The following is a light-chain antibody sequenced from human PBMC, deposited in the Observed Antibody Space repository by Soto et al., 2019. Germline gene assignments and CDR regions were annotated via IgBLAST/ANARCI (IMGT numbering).Light chain of an antibody. CDR1: SIDVGGYNY. CDR2: EVS. V-gene: IGLV2-14*01. J-gene: IGLJ3*02. CDR3: FSYTTSSTLV. Sequence: QSVLTQRASVSGSPGQSITISCTGTSIDVGGYNYVSWYQQHPAKAPKLMIYEVSNRPSGVSHRFSGSKSGNTASLTISGLQAEDEADYYCFSYTTSSTLVFGEGTKLTVL.